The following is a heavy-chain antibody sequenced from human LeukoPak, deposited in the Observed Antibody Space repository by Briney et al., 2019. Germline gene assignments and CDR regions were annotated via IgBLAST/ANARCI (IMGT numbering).Heavy chain of an antibody. CDR3: ARATILAWFGWFGP. D-gene: IGHD3-3*01. Sequence: SETLSLTCAVYGGSFSGYYWSWIRQPPGKGLEWIGEINHSGSTNYNPSLKSRVTISVDTSKNQFSLKLSSVTAADTAVYYCARATILAWFGWFGPWGQGTLVTVSS. CDR2: INHSGST. CDR1: GGSFSGYY. J-gene: IGHJ5*02. V-gene: IGHV4-34*01.